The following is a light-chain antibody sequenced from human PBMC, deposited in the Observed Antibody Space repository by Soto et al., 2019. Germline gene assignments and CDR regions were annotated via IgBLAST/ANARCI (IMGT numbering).Light chain of an antibody. J-gene: IGKJ3*01. CDR2: LTS. Sequence: EIVLTQSPATLSSFPGDRVTLSCRASQAVNTRLAWYQHKPGQAPRLLIYLTSNRAAGIPARFSGSGSETDFTLTISDVEPEDFAVYYCHQRQSWPRTFGHGTKVDIK. CDR3: HQRQSWPRT. V-gene: IGKV3-11*01. CDR1: QAVNTR.